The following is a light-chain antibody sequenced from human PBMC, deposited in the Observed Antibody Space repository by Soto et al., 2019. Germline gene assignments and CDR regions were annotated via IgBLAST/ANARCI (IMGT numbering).Light chain of an antibody. CDR3: QQYGRSPWT. Sequence: EIVLTQSPGTLYLSPGERATLSCRASQSISSSYLAWYQQKPGQAPRPLIYGASSRATGIPDRFSGSGSGTDFTLTISRLEPEDFAVYYCQQYGRSPWTFGQGTKVELK. CDR1: QSISSSY. V-gene: IGKV3-20*01. CDR2: GAS. J-gene: IGKJ1*01.